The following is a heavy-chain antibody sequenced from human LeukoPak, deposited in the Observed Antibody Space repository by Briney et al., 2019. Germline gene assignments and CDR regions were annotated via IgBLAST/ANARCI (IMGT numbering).Heavy chain of an antibody. CDR2: IDWDDDK. J-gene: IGHJ4*02. CDR1: GFSLSTSGMC. Sequence: SGPTLVNPTQTLTLTCTFSGFSLSTSGMCLSWLRQPPGKAPEWLARIDWDDDKHYNTSLKTRLTVSKDTSKNQVVLTLPNMGPADTARYFCARIRRRGEGASPHYFDYWGQGNLFTVSS. D-gene: IGHD3-16*01. V-gene: IGHV2-70*11. CDR3: ARIRRRGEGASPHYFDY.